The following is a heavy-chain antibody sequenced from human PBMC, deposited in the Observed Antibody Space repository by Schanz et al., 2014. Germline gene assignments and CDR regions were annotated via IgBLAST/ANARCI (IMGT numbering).Heavy chain of an antibody. V-gene: IGHV1-18*04. J-gene: IGHJ4*02. CDR2: ITAYNGDT. CDR3: ARGGYSSRWYDRDIAHFEY. D-gene: IGHD6-19*01. CDR1: GYTFTSDS. Sequence: QVQLVQSGAEVKKPGASVKVSCKASGYTFTSDSMHWVRQAPGQGLEWMGWITAYNGDTNYALKLQGRVTMTTDTSTGTAYMELRSLRSEDTAFYYCARGGYSSRWYDRDIAHFEYRGQGTLVTVSS.